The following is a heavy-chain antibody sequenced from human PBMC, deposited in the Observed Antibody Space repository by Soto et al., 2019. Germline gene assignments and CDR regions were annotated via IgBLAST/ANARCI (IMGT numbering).Heavy chain of an antibody. V-gene: IGHV3-23*01. CDR2: ITGGGGDA. Sequence: GGSLRLSCAASGFTFRKYVMSWVRQDPSKGLEWFSAITGGGGDAYYADSVKGRFSISRDDSNNMVYLQMNSLRAEDTAIYYCAKGSGDSRPYYFDSWGQGTLVTVSS. CDR3: AKGSGDSRPYYFDS. J-gene: IGHJ4*02. CDR1: GFTFRKYV. D-gene: IGHD3-22*01.